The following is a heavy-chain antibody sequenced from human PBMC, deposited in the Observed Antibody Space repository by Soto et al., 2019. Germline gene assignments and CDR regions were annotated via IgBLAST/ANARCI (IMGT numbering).Heavy chain of an antibody. CDR3: RSWMRRVLVSRPHIQSFDR. J-gene: IGHJ4*02. CDR1: GGSFSNFY. D-gene: IGHD2-8*02. CDR2: INQSGTT. Sequence: PSETLSLPCAAYGGSFSNFYWPWIRQPPGKGREWAGEINQSGTTTYNPSLKSRATMLIDTSKTQFSLKLNSGPAAATPVYYRRSWMRRVLVSRPHIQSFDRWGKGSTVTVSS. V-gene: IGHV4-34*01.